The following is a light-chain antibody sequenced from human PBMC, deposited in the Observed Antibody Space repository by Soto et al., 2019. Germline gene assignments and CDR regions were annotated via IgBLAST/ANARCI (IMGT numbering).Light chain of an antibody. CDR2: GDN. CDR1: SSNIGSET. V-gene: IGLV1-44*01. Sequence: QSVLTQPPSASGTPGQRVTISCSGNSSNIGSETVNWYQQLPGTAPKLLISGDNQRPSGVPDRFSGSKSGTSASLAISGLQSEDVAASYCATWDDGLTGRVFGGRTKVTVL. CDR3: ATWDDGLTGRV. J-gene: IGLJ3*02.